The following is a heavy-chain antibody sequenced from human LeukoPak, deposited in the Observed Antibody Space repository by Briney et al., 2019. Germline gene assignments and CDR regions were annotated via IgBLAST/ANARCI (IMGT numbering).Heavy chain of an antibody. V-gene: IGHV3-21*01. CDR2: ISSSSSYI. D-gene: IGHD1-1*01. CDR1: GFTFSSYG. CDR3: ARVGTTGTTGYFDY. J-gene: IGHJ4*02. Sequence: GGSLRLSCAASGFTFSSYGMNWVRQAPGKGLEWVSSISSSSSYIYYADSVKGRFTISRDNAKNSLYLQMNSLRAEDTAVYYCARVGTTGTTGYFDYWGQGTLVTVSS.